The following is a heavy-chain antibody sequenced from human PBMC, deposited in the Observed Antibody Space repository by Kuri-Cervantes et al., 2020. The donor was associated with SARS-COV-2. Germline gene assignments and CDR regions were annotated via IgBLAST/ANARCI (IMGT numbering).Heavy chain of an antibody. J-gene: IGHJ3*01. V-gene: IGHV3-11*04. Sequence: GESLKISCAASGFTFSDYYMHWIRQAPGKGLEWVSYISSSGTTTYYADSVKGRFTISRDNAKKSLYVQMNSLRAVDTAVYYCARAGERYYDFRSGHLPNDAVDVWGRGTMVTVSS. CDR2: ISSSGTTT. CDR1: GFTFSDYY. CDR3: ARAGERYYDFRSGHLPNDAVDV. D-gene: IGHD3-3*01.